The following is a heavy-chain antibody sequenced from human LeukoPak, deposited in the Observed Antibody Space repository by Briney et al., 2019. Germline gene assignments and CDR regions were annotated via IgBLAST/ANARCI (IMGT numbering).Heavy chain of an antibody. CDR3: ARVGKPVAATLDFDY. J-gene: IGHJ4*02. D-gene: IGHD2-15*01. V-gene: IGHV4-34*01. CDR1: GGSFSGYY. CDR2: INHSGST. Sequence: PSETLSLTCAVYGGSFSGYYWSWVRQPPGKGLEWIGEINHSGSTNYNPSLKSRVTISVDTSKNQFSLKLSSVTAADTAVYYCARVGKPVAATLDFDYWGQGTLVTVSS.